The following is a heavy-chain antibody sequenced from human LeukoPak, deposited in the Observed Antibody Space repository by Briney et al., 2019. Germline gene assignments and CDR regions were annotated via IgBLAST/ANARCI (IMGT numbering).Heavy chain of an antibody. CDR3: AGYMTTVTIFDY. J-gene: IGHJ4*02. CDR1: GGSISSGDYY. CDR2: IYYSGST. D-gene: IGHD4-17*01. Sequence: SETLSLTCTVSGGSISSGDYYWSWIRQPPGKGLEWIGYIYYSGSTYYNPSLKSRVTISVDTSKNQFSLKLSSVTAADTAVYYCAGYMTTVTIFDYWGQGTLVTVSS. V-gene: IGHV4-30-4*01.